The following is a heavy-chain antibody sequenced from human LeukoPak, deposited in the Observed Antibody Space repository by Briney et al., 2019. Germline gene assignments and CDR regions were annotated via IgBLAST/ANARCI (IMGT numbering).Heavy chain of an antibody. V-gene: IGHV1-2*02. CDR3: ARAGGEDCSTTSCSGGSSFDY. CDR2: INPNSGGT. Sequence: ASVKVSCKASGYSFTDYDIHWVRQAPGQGLEWMGWINPNSGGTNYAQKFQGRVTMTRDKSISTAYMELSRLTSDDTAVYYCARAGGEDCSTTSCSGGSSFDYWGQGTLVTVSS. J-gene: IGHJ4*02. CDR1: GYSFTDYD. D-gene: IGHD2-2*01.